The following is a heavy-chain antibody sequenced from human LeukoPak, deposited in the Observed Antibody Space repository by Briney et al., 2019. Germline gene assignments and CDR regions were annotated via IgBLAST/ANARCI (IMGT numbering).Heavy chain of an antibody. CDR2: INHSGST. J-gene: IGHJ4*02. Sequence: SETLSLNCAVYGGSFSGYYWSWIRQLPGKGLEWIGEINHSGSTNYNPSLKSRVTISVDTSKNQFSLKLSSVTAADTAVYYCARGLIGYSFAYWGKGTLVTVSS. V-gene: IGHV4-34*01. CDR1: GGSFSGYY. CDR3: ARGLIGYSFAY. D-gene: IGHD3-16*02.